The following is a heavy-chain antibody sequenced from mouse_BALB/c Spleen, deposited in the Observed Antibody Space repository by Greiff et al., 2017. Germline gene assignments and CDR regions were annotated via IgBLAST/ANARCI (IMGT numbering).Heavy chain of an antibody. D-gene: IGHD2-4*01. V-gene: IGHV5-4*02. CDR2: ISDGGSYT. CDR3: ARDGDDYDGFAY. Sequence: EVKLMESGGGLVKPGGSLKLSCAASGFTFSDYYMYWVRQTPEKRLEWVATISDGGSYTYYPDSVKGRFTISRDNAKNNLYLQMSSLKSEDTAMYYCARDGDDYDGFAYWGQGTLVTVSA. CDR1: GFTFSDYY. J-gene: IGHJ3*01.